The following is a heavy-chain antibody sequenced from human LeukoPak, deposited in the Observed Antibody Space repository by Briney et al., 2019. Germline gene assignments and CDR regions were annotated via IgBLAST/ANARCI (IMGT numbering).Heavy chain of an antibody. V-gene: IGHV4-59*01. Sequence: SETLSLTCTVSGGSISSFYWSWIRQPPGKGLEWIGYFYYSGSTNYNPSLKSRVTISVDTSKNQFSLKLSSVTAADTAVYYCAREGAAAGYYYYMDVWGKGTTVTVSS. J-gene: IGHJ6*03. CDR3: AREGAAAGYYYYMDV. D-gene: IGHD6-13*01. CDR1: GGSISSFY. CDR2: FYYSGST.